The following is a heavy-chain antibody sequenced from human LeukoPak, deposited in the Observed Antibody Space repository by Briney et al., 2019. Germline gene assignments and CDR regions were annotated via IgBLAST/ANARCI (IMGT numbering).Heavy chain of an antibody. CDR1: GGSISSSSVY. Sequence: EASETLSLTCTVSGGSISSSSVYWGWIRQPPGKGLEWIATISYSGSTTSYNPSLKSRVTISVDTSKNQFSLKLNSVTAADTAVHYCVRRTSGSYSDYWGQGTLVTVSS. V-gene: IGHV4-39*01. D-gene: IGHD1-26*01. CDR2: ISYSGSTT. CDR3: VRRTSGSYSDY. J-gene: IGHJ4*02.